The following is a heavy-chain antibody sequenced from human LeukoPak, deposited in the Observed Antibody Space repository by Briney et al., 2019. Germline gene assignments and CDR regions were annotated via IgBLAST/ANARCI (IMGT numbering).Heavy chain of an antibody. J-gene: IGHJ5*02. CDR2: INAGNGNT. CDR3: ARDRGTTVTTYIFDP. CDR1: GYTFTSYA. V-gene: IGHV1-3*03. Sequence: GASVKVSCKASGYTFTSYAMHWVRQAPGQRLEWMGWINAGNGNTKYSQEFQGRVTITRDTSASTAYMELSSLRSEDMAVYYCARDRGTTVTTYIFDPWGQGTLVTVSS. D-gene: IGHD4-17*01.